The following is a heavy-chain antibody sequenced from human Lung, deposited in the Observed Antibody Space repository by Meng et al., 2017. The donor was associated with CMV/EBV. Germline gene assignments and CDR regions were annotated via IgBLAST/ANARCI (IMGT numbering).Heavy chain of an antibody. CDR3: ARAWYYDFLAEKGNNWFDP. V-gene: IGHV4-34*01. CDR2: INHSGST. D-gene: IGHD3-3*01. CDR1: GGSFSGYY. Sequence: LXCAVYGGSFSGYYWSWIRQPPGKGLEWIGEINHSGSTNYNPSLKSRVTISVDTSKNQFSLKLSSVTAADTAVYYCARAWYYDFLAEKGNNWFDPXGQGXLVTVSS. J-gene: IGHJ5*02.